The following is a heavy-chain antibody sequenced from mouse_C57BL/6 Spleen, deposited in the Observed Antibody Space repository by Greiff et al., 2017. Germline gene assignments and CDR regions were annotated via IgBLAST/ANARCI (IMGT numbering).Heavy chain of an antibody. CDR3: ARRGYYYGSTYGEAWFAY. J-gene: IGHJ3*01. CDR1: GYTFTSYW. V-gene: IGHV1-69*01. Sequence: QVQLQQPGAELVMPGASVKLSCKASGYTFTSYWMHWVKQRPGQGLEWIGEIDPSDSYTNYNQKFKGKSTLTVDKSSSTAYMQLSSLTSEDSAVYYCARRGYYYGSTYGEAWFAYWGKGTLVTVSA. D-gene: IGHD1-1*01. CDR2: IDPSDSYT.